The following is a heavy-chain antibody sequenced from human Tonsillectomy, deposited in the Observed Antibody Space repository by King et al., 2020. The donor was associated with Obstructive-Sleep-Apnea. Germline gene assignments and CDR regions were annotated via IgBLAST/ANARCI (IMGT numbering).Heavy chain of an antibody. CDR3: ARGVSHSYDSTGYYIDSPIDY. CDR1: GYTFTSYD. CDR2: MNPNSGNI. V-gene: IGHV1-8*01. J-gene: IGHJ4*02. Sequence: VQLVQSGAEVKKPGASVKVSCKASGYTFTSYDINWVRQATGQGLEWMGWMNPNSGNIGYAQKFQGRVTMTRNISVTTAYMELSSLRSEDTAVQYCARGVSHSYDSTGYYIDSPIDYWGQGTLVTVSS. D-gene: IGHD3-22*01.